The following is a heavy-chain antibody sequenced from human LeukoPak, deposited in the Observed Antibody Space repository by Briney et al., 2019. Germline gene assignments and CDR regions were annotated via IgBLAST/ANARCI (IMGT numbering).Heavy chain of an antibody. Sequence: GGSLRLSCAASGFTFSGYEMNWVRQAPGKGLEWISYISSSGSTMYYADSVKGRFTISRDNAKNSLYLQMNSLRVEDTAVYYCARDWSYYFDSWGQGTLVTVSS. CDR1: GFTFSGYE. J-gene: IGHJ4*02. CDR3: ARDWSYYFDS. D-gene: IGHD1-26*01. CDR2: ISSSGSTM. V-gene: IGHV3-48*03.